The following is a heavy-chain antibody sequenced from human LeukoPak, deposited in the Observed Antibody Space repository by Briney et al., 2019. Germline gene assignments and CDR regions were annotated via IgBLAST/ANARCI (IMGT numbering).Heavy chain of an antibody. CDR1: GGTFSSYA. Sequence: ASVTVSYKASGGTFSSYAISWVRQAPGQGLEWMGGIIPIFGTANYAQKFQGRVTITADESTSTAYMELSSLRSEDTAVYYCARGGSYDQFDSWGQGAPVTVSS. CDR3: ARGGSYDQFDS. CDR2: IIPIFGTA. V-gene: IGHV1-69*13. J-gene: IGHJ4*02. D-gene: IGHD1-26*01.